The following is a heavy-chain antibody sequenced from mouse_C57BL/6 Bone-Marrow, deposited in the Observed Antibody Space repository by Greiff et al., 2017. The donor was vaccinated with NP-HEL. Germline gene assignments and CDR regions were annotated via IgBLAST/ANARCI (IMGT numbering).Heavy chain of an antibody. Sequence: VQLQQSGPGLVAPSQSLSITCTVSGFSLTGYAISWVRQPPGKGLEWLGVIWTGGGTNYNSALKSRLSISKDNSKSQVFLKMNSLQTDDTARYYCARICPLYYYAMDYWGQGTSVTVSS. V-gene: IGHV2-9-1*01. CDR1: GFSLTGYA. CDR2: IWTGGGT. CDR3: ARICPLYYYAMDY. D-gene: IGHD6-5*01. J-gene: IGHJ4*01.